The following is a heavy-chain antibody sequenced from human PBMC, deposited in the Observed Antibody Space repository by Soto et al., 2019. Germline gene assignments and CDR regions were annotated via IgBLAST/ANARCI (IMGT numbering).Heavy chain of an antibody. Sequence: EVQLLESGGGLVQPGGSLRLSCAASGFTFSSYAMSWVRQAPGKGLEWVSAISGSGGSTYYADSVKGRFTISRDNSKNTLYLQMNSLRAEDTAVYYCARATDYGEGDYYYGMDVWGQGTTVTVSS. CDR2: ISGSGGST. CDR3: ARATDYGEGDYYYGMDV. V-gene: IGHV3-23*01. D-gene: IGHD4-17*01. J-gene: IGHJ6*02. CDR1: GFTFSSYA.